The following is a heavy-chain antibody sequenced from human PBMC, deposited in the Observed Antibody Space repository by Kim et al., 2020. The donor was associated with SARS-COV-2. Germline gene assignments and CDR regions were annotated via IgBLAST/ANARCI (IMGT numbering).Heavy chain of an antibody. CDR3: AKEFLHHASSGYDAFDM. Sequence: GGSLRLSCAASGFTFHDYSMHWVRQAPGKGLEWVSLISWNGDTTNYGDSVKGRFTISRDNSKNCLYLQMNSLRTEDTALYYCAKEFLHHASSGYDAFDMRGRGTMVTVSS. CDR1: GFTFHDYS. J-gene: IGHJ3*02. D-gene: IGHD3-22*01. CDR2: ISWNGDTT. V-gene: IGHV3-43*01.